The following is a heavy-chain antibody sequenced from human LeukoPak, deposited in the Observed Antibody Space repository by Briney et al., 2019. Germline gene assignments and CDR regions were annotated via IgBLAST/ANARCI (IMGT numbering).Heavy chain of an antibody. CDR3: ARSPDGRDGYNYYYYFDY. CDR2: IYTSGST. D-gene: IGHD5-24*01. J-gene: IGHJ4*02. V-gene: IGHV4-4*07. CDR1: GGSISSYY. Sequence: SETLSLTCTVSGGSISSYYWSWIRQPAGKGLEWIGRIYTSGSTNYNPSLKSRVTISVDTSKNQFSLKLSSVTAADTAVYYCARSPDGRDGYNYYYYFDYWGQGTLVTVSS.